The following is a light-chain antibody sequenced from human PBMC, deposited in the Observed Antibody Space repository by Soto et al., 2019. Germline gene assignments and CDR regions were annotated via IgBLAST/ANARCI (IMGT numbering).Light chain of an antibody. Sequence: NFMLTQPHSVSESPGKTVIISCTRSSGSIASNYVQWFQQRPGSAPTTLIYEDTERISGVPDRFSGSIDRSSNSASLTISGLQTEDEADYYCQSYDSDNWVFGGGTKLTVL. CDR2: EDT. CDR3: QSYDSDNWV. V-gene: IGLV6-57*04. J-gene: IGLJ3*02. CDR1: SGSIASNY.